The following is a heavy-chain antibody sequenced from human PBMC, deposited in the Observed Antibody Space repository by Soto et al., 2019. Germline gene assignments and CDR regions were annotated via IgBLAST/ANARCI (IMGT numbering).Heavy chain of an antibody. V-gene: IGHV4-30-2*01. CDR1: GGPVSSGSYY. Sequence: SETLSLTCTVSGGPVSSGSYYWSWIRQPPGKGLEWIGYIYHSGSTYYNPSLKSRVTISVDRSKNQFSLKLSSVTAADTAVYYCAAGGGLPRYYWGQGTLVTVSS. J-gene: IGHJ4*02. D-gene: IGHD5-12*01. CDR2: IYHSGST. CDR3: AAGGGLPRYY.